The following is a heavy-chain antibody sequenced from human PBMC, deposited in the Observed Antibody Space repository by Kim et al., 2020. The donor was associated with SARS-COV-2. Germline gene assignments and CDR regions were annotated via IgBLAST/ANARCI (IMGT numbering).Heavy chain of an antibody. D-gene: IGHD6-13*01. V-gene: IGHV3-30*18. J-gene: IGHJ6*02. CDR2: ISYDGSNK. Sequence: GGSLRLSCAASGFTFSSYGMHWVRQAPGKGLEWVAVISYDGSNKYYADSVKGRFTISRDNSKNTLYLQMNSLRAEDTAVYYCAKDLAGASSSWLGYYYYGMDVWGQGTTVTVSS. CDR3: AKDLAGASSSWLGYYYYGMDV. CDR1: GFTFSSYG.